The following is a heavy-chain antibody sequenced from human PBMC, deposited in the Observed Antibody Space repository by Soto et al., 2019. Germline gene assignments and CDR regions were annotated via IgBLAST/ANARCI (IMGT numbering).Heavy chain of an antibody. V-gene: IGHV4-59*01. CDR2: IYYSGST. CDR3: ARGIAAELLEP. D-gene: IGHD6-13*01. Sequence: PSETLSLTCTVSGGSSSSYYWSWIRQPPGKGLEWIGYIYYSGSTNYNPSLKSRVTISVDTSKNQFSLKLSSVTAADTAVYYCARGIAAELLEPWGQGTLVTSPQ. J-gene: IGHJ5*02. CDR1: GGSSSSYY.